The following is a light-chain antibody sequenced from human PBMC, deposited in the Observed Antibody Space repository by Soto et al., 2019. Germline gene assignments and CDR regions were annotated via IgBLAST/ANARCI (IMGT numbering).Light chain of an antibody. CDR3: QHRSSWPFT. J-gene: IGKJ3*01. CDR1: QSIGNY. V-gene: IGKV3-11*01. Sequence: EVVLTQSPATLSLSPGEGATLSCRASQSIGNYLAWYQQKPGQAPRLLIYATSNRATGIPARFSVSGSGTDFTLAISSLEPEDFAVYYCQHRSSWPFTFGPGTKVDIK. CDR2: ATS.